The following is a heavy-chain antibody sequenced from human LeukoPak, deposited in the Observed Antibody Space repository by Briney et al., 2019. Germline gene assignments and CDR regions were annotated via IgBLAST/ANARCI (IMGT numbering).Heavy chain of an antibody. Sequence: SSETLSLTCAVYGGSFSGYYWSWIRQPPGKGLEWIGEINHSGSTNYNPSLKSRVTISVDTSKNQFSLKPSSVTAADTAVYYCARHRDDCSGGSCYFGWDYYYYGMDVWGQGTTVTVSS. V-gene: IGHV4-34*01. CDR2: INHSGST. CDR1: GGSFSGYY. D-gene: IGHD2-15*01. J-gene: IGHJ6*02. CDR3: ARHRDDCSGGSCYFGWDYYYYGMDV.